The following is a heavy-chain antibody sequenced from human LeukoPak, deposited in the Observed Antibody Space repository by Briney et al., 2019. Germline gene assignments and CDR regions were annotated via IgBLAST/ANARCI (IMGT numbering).Heavy chain of an antibody. CDR1: GFTFSSYS. V-gene: IGHV3-21*01. Sequence: GGSLRLSCAASGFTFSSYSMNWVRQAPGKGLEWVSSISSSSSYIYYADSVKRRFTISRDNAKNSLYLQMNSLRAEDTAVYYCARAYYYGSGSPSNEGYYYGMDVWGQGTTVTVSS. CDR3: ARAYYYGSGSPSNEGYYYGMDV. D-gene: IGHD3-10*01. CDR2: ISSSSSYI. J-gene: IGHJ6*02.